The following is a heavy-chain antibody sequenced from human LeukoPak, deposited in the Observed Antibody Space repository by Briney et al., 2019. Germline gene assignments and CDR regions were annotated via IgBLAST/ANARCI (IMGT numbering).Heavy chain of an antibody. CDR2: IYYSGST. Sequence: SETLSLTCTVSGGSISSSSYYWGWLRQPPGKGLEWIGSIYYSGSTYYNPSLKSRVTISVDTSKNQFSLKLSSVTAADTAVYYCARRLYSGSYDYWGQGTVVTVSS. CDR1: GGSISSSSYY. V-gene: IGHV4-39*01. CDR3: ARRLYSGSYDY. J-gene: IGHJ4*02. D-gene: IGHD1-26*01.